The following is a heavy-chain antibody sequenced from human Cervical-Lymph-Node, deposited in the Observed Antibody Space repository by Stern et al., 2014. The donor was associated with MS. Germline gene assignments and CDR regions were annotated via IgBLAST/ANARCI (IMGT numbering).Heavy chain of an antibody. CDR2: ISYDGRNR. D-gene: IGHD2-21*01. V-gene: IGHV3-30*18. Sequence: QVQLVESGGGVVQPGRSLRLSCAASGFSFSTNALHWVRQAPGKGLEWVAVISYDGRNRYYADSVMGRFTISRENSKNTLYLQMNSLRVDDTAVYYCAKQEGGDQVGWYLDVWGRGTLVTVSS. CDR1: GFSFSTNA. CDR3: AKQEGGDQVGWYLDV. J-gene: IGHJ2*01.